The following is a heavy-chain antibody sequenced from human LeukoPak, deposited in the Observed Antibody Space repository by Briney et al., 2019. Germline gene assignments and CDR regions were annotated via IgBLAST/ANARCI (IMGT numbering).Heavy chain of an antibody. CDR3: ARDRPGANSYYYMDV. D-gene: IGHD3-10*01. V-gene: IGHV1-2*02. CDR2: INPNSGGT. J-gene: IGHJ6*03. Sequence: ASVKVSCKASGYTFTGYYMHWVRQAPGPGLGWMGWINPNSGGTNYAQKVQGRVSLTRDTSISTAYMELSRLRSADTAVYYCARDRPGANSYYYMDVWGKGTTVTVSS. CDR1: GYTFTGYY.